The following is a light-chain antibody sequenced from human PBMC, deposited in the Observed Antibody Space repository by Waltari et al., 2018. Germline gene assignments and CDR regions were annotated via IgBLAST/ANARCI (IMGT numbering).Light chain of an antibody. CDR3: AAWDDSLNGWV. CDR1: SSNIGGNS. V-gene: IGLV1-44*01. Sequence: QSLLTQPPSASGTPGQRVTISCSGSSSNIGGNSVNWYQQVPGTAPKVLIFSDNQRPAGVPARISGSKSGTSASLAISGLQSEDETDYYCAAWDDSLNGWVFGGGTRLTVL. J-gene: IGLJ3*02. CDR2: SDN.